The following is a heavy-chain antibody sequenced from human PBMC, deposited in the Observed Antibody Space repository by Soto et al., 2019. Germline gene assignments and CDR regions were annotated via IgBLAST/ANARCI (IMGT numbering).Heavy chain of an antibody. D-gene: IGHD4-17*01. Sequence: ASVKVSCKASGYTFTSYGISWVRQAPGQGLEWMGWISAYNGNTNYAQKLQGRVTMTTDTSTSTAYMELRSLRSDDTAVYYCARDQEYGGLSAFAIWGQGTMVTVSS. CDR2: ISAYNGNT. CDR1: GYTFTSYG. V-gene: IGHV1-18*01. CDR3: ARDQEYGGLSAFAI. J-gene: IGHJ3*02.